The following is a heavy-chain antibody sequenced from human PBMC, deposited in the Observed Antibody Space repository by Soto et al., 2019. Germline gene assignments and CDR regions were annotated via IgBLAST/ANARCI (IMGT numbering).Heavy chain of an antibody. V-gene: IGHV2-5*02. Sequence: QITLKESGPTLVKPTQTLTLTCTFSGFSLSTYGMGMGWIRQPPGKAPEWLSVIYWDDANRYSPSLKSRLTTTKATTKSQVVLTRTDGDPVDTATYCGADVFWRGNNRHVDHWGQGSLVTVSS. CDR2: IYWDDAN. CDR3: ADVFWRGNNRHVDH. J-gene: IGHJ4*02. D-gene: IGHD2-21*01. CDR1: GFSLSTYGMG.